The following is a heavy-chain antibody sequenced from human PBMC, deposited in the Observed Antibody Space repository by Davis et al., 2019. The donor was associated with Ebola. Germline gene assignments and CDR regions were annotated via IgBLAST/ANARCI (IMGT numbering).Heavy chain of an antibody. D-gene: IGHD2-2*01. Sequence: PGGSLRLSCAASGFTFSNYAMSWVRQAPGKGLEWVSTISGSGTFTYYADSVKGRFTISRDNSKNTLYLQMNSLRAEDTAVYYCAKGWDIVVVPAAVGGYCTGGVCSGFDYWGQGTLVTVSS. CDR2: ISGSGTFT. CDR3: AKGWDIVVVPAAVGGYCTGGVCSGFDY. J-gene: IGHJ4*02. V-gene: IGHV3-23*01. CDR1: GFTFSNYA.